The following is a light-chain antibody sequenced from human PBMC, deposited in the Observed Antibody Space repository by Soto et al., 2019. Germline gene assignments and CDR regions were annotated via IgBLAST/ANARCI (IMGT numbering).Light chain of an antibody. CDR3: QQFSSYPIT. Sequence: VLTLSXGTLSLSPPEXXXXXXXAIQNVRNNYLAWYHQKXGEAPRVLIYGGSXRATGIPDTSSGGGSGTDFTLTISRLETEDFAVYYCQQFSSYPITFGGGTKVDIK. CDR2: GGS. CDR1: QNVRNNY. V-gene: IGKV3-20*01. J-gene: IGKJ4*02.